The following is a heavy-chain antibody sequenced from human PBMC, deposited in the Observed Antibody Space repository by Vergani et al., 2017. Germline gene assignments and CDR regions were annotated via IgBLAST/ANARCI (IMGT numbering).Heavy chain of an antibody. D-gene: IGHD6-19*01. Sequence: QVQLVQSGAEVKKPGASVKVSCKVSGYTLTELSMPWVRQAPGKGLEWMGGFDPEDGETIYAQKFQGRVTMTEDTSTDTAYMALSSLRSEDTAVYYCATVLRKGYRGYSSGGYGEYWGQGTLVTVSS. CDR3: ATVLRKGYRGYSSGGYGEY. J-gene: IGHJ4*02. V-gene: IGHV1-24*01. CDR1: GYTLTELS. CDR2: FDPEDGET.